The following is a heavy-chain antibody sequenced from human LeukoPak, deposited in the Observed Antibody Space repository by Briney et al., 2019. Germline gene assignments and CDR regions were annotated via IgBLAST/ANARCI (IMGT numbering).Heavy chain of an antibody. J-gene: IGHJ4*02. CDR1: GGSISSGGYS. D-gene: IGHD5-12*01. CDR3: ARAKVEMATIFDY. V-gene: IGHV4-30-2*01. CDR2: IYHSGST. Sequence: PSQTLSLTCAVSGGSISSGGYSWSWTRQPPGKGLEWIGYIYHSGSTYYNPSLKSRVTISVDRSKNQFSLKLSSVTAADTAVYYCARAKVEMATIFDYWGQGTLVTVSS.